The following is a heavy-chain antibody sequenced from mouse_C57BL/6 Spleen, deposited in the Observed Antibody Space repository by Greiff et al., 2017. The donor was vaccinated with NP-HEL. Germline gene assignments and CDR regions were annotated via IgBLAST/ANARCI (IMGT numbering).Heavy chain of an antibody. CDR1: GYTFTDYY. V-gene: IGHV1-76*01. D-gene: IGHD1-1*01. Sequence: QVQLKESGAELVRPGASVKLSCKASGYTFTDYYINWVKQRPGQGLEWIARIYPGSGNTYYNEKFKGKATLTAEKSSSTAYMQLSSLTSEDSAVYFCARNGQSEDYWGQGTTLTVSS. J-gene: IGHJ2*01. CDR2: IYPGSGNT. CDR3: ARNGQSEDY.